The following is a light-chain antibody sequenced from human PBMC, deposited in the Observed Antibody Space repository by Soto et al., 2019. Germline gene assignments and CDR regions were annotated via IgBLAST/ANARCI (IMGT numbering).Light chain of an antibody. CDR2: TAS. V-gene: IGKV1-39*01. J-gene: IGKJ3*01. CDR1: QNIFNY. Sequence: DIQMTQSPSSLSASVGDRVTITCRASQNIFNYLNWYQQKPGKAPKLLIYTASTLQSGVPSRFSGSGSGTEFTLNITSLQPEDFATFYCQQTYTVLGSFGPGTKVDFK. CDR3: QQTYTVLGS.